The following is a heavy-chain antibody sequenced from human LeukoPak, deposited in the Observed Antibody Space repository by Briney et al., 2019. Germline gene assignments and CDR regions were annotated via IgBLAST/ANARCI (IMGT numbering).Heavy chain of an antibody. CDR1: GDSVSSNSAA. V-gene: IGHV6-1*01. CDR2: TYYRSKWYN. J-gene: IGHJ5*02. Sequence: SQTLSLTCAISGDSVSSNSAAWNWIRQPPSRGLEWLGRTYYRSKWYNDYAVSVKSRITINPDTSKNQFSLQLNSVTPEDTAVYYCARGFYDSSGYYSNWFDPWGQGTLVTVSS. CDR3: ARGFYDSSGYYSNWFDP. D-gene: IGHD3-22*01.